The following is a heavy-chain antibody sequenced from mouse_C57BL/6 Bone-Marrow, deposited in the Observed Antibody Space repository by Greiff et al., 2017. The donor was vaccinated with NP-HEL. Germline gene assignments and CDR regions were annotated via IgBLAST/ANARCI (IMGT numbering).Heavy chain of an antibody. CDR2: ISSGGSYT. CDR1: GFTFSSYG. Sequence: EVQLVESGGDLVKPGGSLKLSCAASGFTFSSYGMSWVRQTPDKRLEWVATISSGGSYTYYPDSVKGRFTISRDNAKTTLYLQMSSLKSEDTAMYYCARRGNYYGSSYNFDYWGQGTTLTVSS. CDR3: ARRGNYYGSSYNFDY. J-gene: IGHJ2*01. V-gene: IGHV5-6*01. D-gene: IGHD1-1*01.